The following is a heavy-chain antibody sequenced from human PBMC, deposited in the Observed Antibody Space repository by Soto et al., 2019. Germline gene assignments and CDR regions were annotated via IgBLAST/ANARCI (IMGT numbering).Heavy chain of an antibody. CDR1: GFTFSSYW. D-gene: IGHD3-3*01. Sequence: GGSLRLSCAASGFTFSSYWMSWVRQAPGKGLEWVANIKQDGSEKYYVDSVKGRFTISRDNAKNSLYLQMNSLRAEDTAVYYCARDRITIFGVVTLPPYYGMDVWGQGTTVTVSS. V-gene: IGHV3-7*05. CDR3: ARDRITIFGVVTLPPYYGMDV. CDR2: IKQDGSEK. J-gene: IGHJ6*02.